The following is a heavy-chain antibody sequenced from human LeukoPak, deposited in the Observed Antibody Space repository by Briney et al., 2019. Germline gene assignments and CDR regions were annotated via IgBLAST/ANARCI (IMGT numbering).Heavy chain of an antibody. D-gene: IGHD1-1*01. Sequence: PGGSLRLSCSASGLTFISYSMNWVRHAPGNWLEWVSSISSSSSYIYYADSVKGRCTISRENAKYSLYLHMNSMRACAAHAYYCARAAQLSHLPFDIWLQEAMLTVCS. V-gene: IGHV3-21*01. CDR3: ARAAQLSHLPFDI. J-gene: IGHJ3*02. CDR2: ISSSSSYI. CDR1: GLTFISYS.